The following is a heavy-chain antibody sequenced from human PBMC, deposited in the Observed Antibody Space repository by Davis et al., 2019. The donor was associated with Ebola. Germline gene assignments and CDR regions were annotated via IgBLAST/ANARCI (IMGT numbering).Heavy chain of an antibody. CDR1: GFTFSSYG. CDR3: AKGPTYSSSKALYYYGMDV. J-gene: IGHJ6*02. D-gene: IGHD6-6*01. Sequence: PGGSLRLSCAASGFTFSSYGMHWVRQAPGKGLEWVAFIRYDGSNKYYADSVKGRFTISRDNSKNTLYLQMNSLRAEDTAVYYCAKGPTYSSSKALYYYGMDVWGQGTTVTVSS. CDR2: IRYDGSNK. V-gene: IGHV3-30*02.